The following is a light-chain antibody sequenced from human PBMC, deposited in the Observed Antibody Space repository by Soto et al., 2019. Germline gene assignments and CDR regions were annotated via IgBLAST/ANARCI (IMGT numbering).Light chain of an antibody. CDR1: SSDVGGYNY. J-gene: IGLJ2*01. CDR3: SSYTSSSTLV. Sequence: QSALTQPASVSGSPGQSITISCTGTSSDVGGYNYVSWYQQHAGKAPNLMIYEVSNRPSGVSHRFSGSNSANTASLTISGLQAEDEADYYCSSYTSSSTLVFGGGTKLTVL. CDR2: EVS. V-gene: IGLV2-14*01.